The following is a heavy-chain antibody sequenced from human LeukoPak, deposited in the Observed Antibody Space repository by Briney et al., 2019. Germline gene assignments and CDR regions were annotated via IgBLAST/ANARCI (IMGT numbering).Heavy chain of an antibody. J-gene: IGHJ1*01. Sequence: SVKVSCKASGGTFSSYAISWVRQAPGQGLERMGGIIPIFGTANYAQKFQGRVTITADESTSTAYMELSSLRSEDTAVYYCARGTYYYDSSGYYYHAEYFQHWGQGTLVTVSS. CDR1: GGTFSSYA. CDR2: IIPIFGTA. D-gene: IGHD3-22*01. CDR3: ARGTYYYDSSGYYYHAEYFQH. V-gene: IGHV1-69*13.